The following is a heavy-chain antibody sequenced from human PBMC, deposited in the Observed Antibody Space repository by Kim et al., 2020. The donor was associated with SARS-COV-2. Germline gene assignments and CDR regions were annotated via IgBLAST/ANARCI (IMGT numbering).Heavy chain of an antibody. V-gene: IGHV3-74*01. Sequence: ADYVKGRFTISRDNAKNTLYLQMNSLRAEDTAVYYCARDIYYYDSSGYSYWGQGTLVTVSS. CDR3: ARDIYYYDSSGYSY. J-gene: IGHJ4*02. D-gene: IGHD3-22*01.